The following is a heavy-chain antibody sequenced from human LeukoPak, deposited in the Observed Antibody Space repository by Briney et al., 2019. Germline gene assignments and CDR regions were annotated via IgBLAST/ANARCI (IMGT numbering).Heavy chain of an antibody. CDR3: ARDRTGNDY. CDR2: IKEDGSEK. V-gene: IGHV3-7*01. J-gene: IGHJ4*02. CDR1: GFTFSSYW. Sequence: GGSLRLSCAASGFTFSSYWMSWIRQAPGKGLEWVANIKEDGSEKYYVDSVRGRFTISRYNAKNSLSLQMNSLRAEDTAVYYCARDRTGNDYWGQGALVTVSS. D-gene: IGHD1-1*01.